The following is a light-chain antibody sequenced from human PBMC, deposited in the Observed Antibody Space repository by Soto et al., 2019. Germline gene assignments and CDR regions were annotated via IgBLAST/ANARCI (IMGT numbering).Light chain of an antibody. Sequence: QSALTQPASVSGSPGQTITISCTGSNSDVATYNFVSWYQQYPGKAPQLIISEVSNRPSGVSQRFSASKSGHTASLTISGLQTEDEADYFCSSYTVTDTLVFGGGTKLTVL. CDR3: SSYTVTDTLV. CDR1: NSDVATYNF. CDR2: EVS. J-gene: IGLJ2*01. V-gene: IGLV2-14*01.